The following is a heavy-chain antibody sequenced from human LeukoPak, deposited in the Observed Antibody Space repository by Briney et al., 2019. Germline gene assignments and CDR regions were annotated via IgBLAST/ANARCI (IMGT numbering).Heavy chain of an antibody. J-gene: IGHJ3*02. CDR2: ISSSSSYI. CDR3: ARYNIVGAIVGAFDI. V-gene: IGHV3-21*01. Sequence: GGSLRLSCAASGFTFSSYSMNWVRQAPGKGLEWVSSISSSSSYIYYADSVKGRFTISRDNAKNSLYLQMNSLRAEDTAVYYCARYNIVGAIVGAFDIWGQGTMVTVSS. D-gene: IGHD1-26*01. CDR1: GFTFSSYS.